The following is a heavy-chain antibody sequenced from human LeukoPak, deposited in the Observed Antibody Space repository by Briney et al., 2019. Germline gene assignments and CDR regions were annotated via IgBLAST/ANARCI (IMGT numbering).Heavy chain of an antibody. Sequence: GGSLRLSCAASGFTFSSYGMHWVRQAPGKGLEWIAVIWYDGGNEYYVDSVKGRFTISRDNSKNTLYLQMNSLRAEDTAVYYCARDDYGGNSVSYWGQRTLVTVSS. D-gene: IGHD4-23*01. V-gene: IGHV3-33*01. CDR3: ARDDYGGNSVSY. J-gene: IGHJ4*02. CDR2: IWYDGGNE. CDR1: GFTFSSYG.